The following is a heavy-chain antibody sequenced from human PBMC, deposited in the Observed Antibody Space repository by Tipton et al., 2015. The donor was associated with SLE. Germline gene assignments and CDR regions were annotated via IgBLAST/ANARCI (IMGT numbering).Heavy chain of an antibody. D-gene: IGHD1-26*01. CDR3: ARAWGYSGSPDAFDI. J-gene: IGHJ3*02. CDR1: GGSISSHY. CDR2: IDYSGST. V-gene: IGHV4-59*08. Sequence: LRLSCTVSGGSISSHYWSWIRQPPGKGLEWIGYIDYSGSTHYHPSLKSRVTISVDTSKNQFSLKLSSVTAADTAVYYCARAWGYSGSPDAFDIWGQGTMVTVSS.